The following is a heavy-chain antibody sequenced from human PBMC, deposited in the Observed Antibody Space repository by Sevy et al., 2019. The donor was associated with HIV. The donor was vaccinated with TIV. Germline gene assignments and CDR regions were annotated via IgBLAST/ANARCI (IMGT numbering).Heavy chain of an antibody. CDR2: ISGSGGTT. CDR3: AKDYDFWSGYHDY. J-gene: IGHJ4*02. Sequence: GRSLRLSCAASGFTFSSYAMSWVRQAPGKGLEWVSAISGSGGTTYYADSVKGRFTISRDNSKNTLYQQMNSLRAEDTAVYYCAKDYDFWSGYHDYWGQGTLVTVSS. V-gene: IGHV3-23*01. CDR1: GFTFSSYA. D-gene: IGHD3-3*01.